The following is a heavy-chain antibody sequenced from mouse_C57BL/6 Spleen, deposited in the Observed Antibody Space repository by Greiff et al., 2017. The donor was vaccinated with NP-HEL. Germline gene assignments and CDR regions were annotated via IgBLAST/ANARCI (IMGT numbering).Heavy chain of an antibody. Sequence: VQGVESGPELVKPGASVKISCKASGYAFSSSWMNWVKQRPGKGLEWIGRIYPGDGDTNYNGKFKGKATLTADKSSSTAYMQLSSLTSEDSAVYFCARSDYGNPWFAYWGQGTLVTVSA. V-gene: IGHV1-82*01. J-gene: IGHJ3*01. CDR1: GYAFSSSW. CDR2: IYPGDGDT. D-gene: IGHD2-1*01. CDR3: ARSDYGNPWFAY.